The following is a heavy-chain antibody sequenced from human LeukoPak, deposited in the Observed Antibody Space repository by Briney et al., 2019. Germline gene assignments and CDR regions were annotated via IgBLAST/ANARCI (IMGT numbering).Heavy chain of an antibody. D-gene: IGHD5-18*01. CDR2: IKLDGSEK. CDR3: AKGGIQLWLPVGY. CDR1: GFTFGKYW. V-gene: IGHV3-7*03. Sequence: GGSLRLSCVASGFTFGKYWMSWVRQAPGKGLEWVANIKLDGSEKNYVDSVKGRFTISRDNTKNSLYLQMNSLRAEDTAVFYCAKGGIQLWLPVGYWGQGTLVTVSS. J-gene: IGHJ4*02.